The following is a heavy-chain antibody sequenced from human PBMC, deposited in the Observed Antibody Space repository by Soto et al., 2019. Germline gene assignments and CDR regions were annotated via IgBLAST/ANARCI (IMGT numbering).Heavy chain of an antibody. CDR1: GYTLNEVA. CDR3: TTYHGDYNFDH. J-gene: IGHJ5*02. V-gene: IGHV1-24*01. Sequence: QVQLVQSGAEVKKPGASVKVSCKVSGYTLNEVAMHWVRQAPGKGLEWLGGFDPDEPETIYAQHFQGRVPMTEDTSTDTVYMELSSLRSEDTALYFCTTYHGDYNFDHWGQGTLVTVSS. D-gene: IGHD4-17*01. CDR2: FDPDEPET.